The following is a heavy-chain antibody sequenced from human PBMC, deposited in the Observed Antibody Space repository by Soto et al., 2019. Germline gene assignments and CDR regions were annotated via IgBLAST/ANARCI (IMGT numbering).Heavy chain of an antibody. CDR2: IYRGGIT. CDR3: AIGNPDWFDP. CDR1: GYSISSGLY. D-gene: IGHD1-1*01. Sequence: SETLSLTCAVSGYSISSGLYWGWIRQPPGKGLEWIGTIYRGGITYYNPSLKSRVTISIDTSKNHFSLRLSSVTATDTAVYFCAIGNPDWFDPRSQGTLVTVSS. J-gene: IGHJ5*02. V-gene: IGHV4-38-2*01.